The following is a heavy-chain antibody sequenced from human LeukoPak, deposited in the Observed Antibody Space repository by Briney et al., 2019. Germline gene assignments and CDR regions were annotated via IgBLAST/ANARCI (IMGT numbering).Heavy chain of an antibody. CDR2: IYPGDSDT. J-gene: IGHJ4*02. CDR1: GYSFTSYW. D-gene: IGHD6-25*01. V-gene: IGHV5-51*01. Sequence: GASLQISCKGSGYSFTSYWIGWVRQLPGKGLEWMGIIYPGDSDTRYSPSFQGQVTISADKSISTAYLQWSSLKASDTAMYYCARLTAARGRYFDYWGQGTLVTVSS. CDR3: ARLTAARGRYFDY.